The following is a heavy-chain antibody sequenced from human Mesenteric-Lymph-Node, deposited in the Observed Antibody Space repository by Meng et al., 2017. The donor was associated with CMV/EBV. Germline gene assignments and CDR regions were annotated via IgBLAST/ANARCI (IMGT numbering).Heavy chain of an antibody. Sequence: SVKVSCKASGGTFSSYAISWVRQAPGQGLEWMGGIIPILGVANYAQNFQGRVTITADKSTTTVYMELSSLRSEDTAVYYCATGRFHCNPDICYNFAMDVWGQGTTVTVSS. CDR2: IIPILGVA. J-gene: IGHJ6*02. V-gene: IGHV1-69*10. CDR3: ATGRFHCNPDICYNFAMDV. D-gene: IGHD2-2*02. CDR1: GGTFSSYA.